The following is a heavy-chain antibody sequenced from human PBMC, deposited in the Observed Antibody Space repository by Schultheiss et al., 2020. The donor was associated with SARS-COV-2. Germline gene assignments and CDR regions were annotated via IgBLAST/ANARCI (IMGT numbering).Heavy chain of an antibody. J-gene: IGHJ4*02. V-gene: IGHV4-34*01. Sequence: SETLSLTCEVSGVSLSNSYWSWIRLPPGKGLEWIGEINQGGIPYYNPSLKSRVTMSREMSKNQVSLKLSSVTAADTAVYYCARAPDDSSGYYYLFYFDYWGQGTLVTVSS. CDR2: INQGGIP. D-gene: IGHD3-22*01. CDR3: ARAPDDSSGYYYLFYFDY. CDR1: GVSLSNSY.